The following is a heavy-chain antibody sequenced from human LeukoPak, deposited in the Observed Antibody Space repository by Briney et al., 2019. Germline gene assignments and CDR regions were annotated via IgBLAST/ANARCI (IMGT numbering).Heavy chain of an antibody. D-gene: IGHD6-6*01. CDR2: INPVGSET. CDR1: GFSFSEYW. J-gene: IGHJ6*02. CDR3: ARDKAQDSVYYGMDV. V-gene: IGHV3-7*01. Sequence: GGSLRLSCAASGFSFSEYWMSWVRQAPGKGLEWVANINPVGSETYYVDSVRGRFTISRDSAMNLLYLQMNSLRAEDTAVYYCARDKAQDSVYYGMDVWGQGTTVTVSS.